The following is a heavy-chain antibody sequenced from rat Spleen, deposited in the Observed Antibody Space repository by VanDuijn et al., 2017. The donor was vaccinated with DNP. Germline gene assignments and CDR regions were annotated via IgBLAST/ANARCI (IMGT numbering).Heavy chain of an antibody. CDR1: GFSITSNY. CDR3: ARWSDYFDY. V-gene: IGHV3-1*01. Sequence: EVQLQESGPGLVKPSQSLSLTCSVTGFSITSNYWAWIRKLPGNKMEWIGYINYSGSTGYNPSLKSRISITRDTSKNRFFLHLNSVTTEDTATYYCARWSDYFDYWGQGVMVTVSS. CDR2: INYSGST. J-gene: IGHJ2*01.